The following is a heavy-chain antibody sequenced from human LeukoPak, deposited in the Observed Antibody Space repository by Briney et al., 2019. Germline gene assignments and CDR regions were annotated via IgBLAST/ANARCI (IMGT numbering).Heavy chain of an antibody. CDR1: SRSA. J-gene: IGHJ4*02. CDR2: ISGSGETS. D-gene: IGHD3-22*01. V-gene: IGHV3-23*01. Sequence: GGSLRLSCPAFSRSAMSWVRQAPGKGLEWVSAISGSGETSYHANSVEGRFTISRDNSNTLYPQMNSLREDDTAIYYCAKSQQLSGFPFDFWGQGTLVIVSS. CDR3: AKSQQLSGFPFDF.